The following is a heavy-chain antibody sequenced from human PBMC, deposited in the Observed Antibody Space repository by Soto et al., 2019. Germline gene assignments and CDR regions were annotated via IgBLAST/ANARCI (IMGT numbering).Heavy chain of an antibody. V-gene: IGHV1-18*04. Sequence: QIHLVQSGAAVRKPGASVNVSCKTSGYIFTNYGVSWVRQAPGEGLEVVGWISGYNGYPKYGQRLQGRVTLSTDTSTTTGYMELRNLRSDDTAVYYCARGSSGALYDYWGQGTLLTVSS. CDR3: ARGSSGALYDY. J-gene: IGHJ4*02. CDR1: GYIFTNYG. CDR2: ISGYNGYP.